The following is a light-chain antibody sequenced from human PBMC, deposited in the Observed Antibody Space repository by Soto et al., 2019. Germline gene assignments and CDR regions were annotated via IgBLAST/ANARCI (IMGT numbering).Light chain of an antibody. CDR3: LSYTTSSSYV. J-gene: IGLJ1*01. V-gene: IGLV2-11*01. Sequence: QSVLTQPRSVSGSPGQSVTISCTGTSSDVGGYNYVSWYQHHPGKAPKLVIYDVNKRPSGVPDRLSGSKSGTTASLTISGLQAEDEADYYCLSYTTSSSYVFGTGTKVTVL. CDR2: DVN. CDR1: SSDVGGYNY.